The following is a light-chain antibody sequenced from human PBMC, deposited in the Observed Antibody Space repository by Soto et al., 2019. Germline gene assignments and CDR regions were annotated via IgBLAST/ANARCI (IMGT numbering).Light chain of an antibody. CDR3: QQRSNWPPIT. CDR2: AAS. V-gene: IGKV1-39*01. Sequence: DIKMTQSPSSLSAYVVDRVTITCRASQSISNFLNWYQHKPGKAPKLLIYAASSFQSAVPSTFSGSGSGTDLTLTISSLQPEDFAVYYCQQRSNWPPITFGQGTRLEI. CDR1: QSISNF. J-gene: IGKJ5*01.